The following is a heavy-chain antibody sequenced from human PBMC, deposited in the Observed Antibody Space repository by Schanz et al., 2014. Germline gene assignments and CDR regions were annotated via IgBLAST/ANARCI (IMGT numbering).Heavy chain of an antibody. Sequence: EVQLLESGGGLIQPGGSLRLSCTASGFTFSSYSMNWVRQAPGKGLEWVSYVSRSTPDIYYADSVKGRFTMSRDNAKNSVFLQMNSLRADDTAVYYCARNRGSGGQNWYFDLWGRGTLVTVSS. CDR1: GFTFSSYS. CDR2: VSRSTPDI. J-gene: IGHJ2*01. D-gene: IGHD1-26*01. V-gene: IGHV3-48*01. CDR3: ARNRGSGGQNWYFDL.